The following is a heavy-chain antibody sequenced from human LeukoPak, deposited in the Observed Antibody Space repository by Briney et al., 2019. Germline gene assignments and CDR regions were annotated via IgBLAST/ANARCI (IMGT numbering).Heavy chain of an antibody. J-gene: IGHJ4*02. Sequence: SQTLSLTCIVSGGSISSGDYYWRWTRHPPGKGLEWIGYIYYSGSTYYNPSLKRRVTISVDTSKNQFSLKLSSVTAADTALYYCATDRGGDTLHFDYWGQGTLVTVSS. V-gene: IGHV4-30-4*01. CDR3: ATDRGGDTLHFDY. CDR1: GGSISSGDYY. CDR2: IYYSGST. D-gene: IGHD2-21*02.